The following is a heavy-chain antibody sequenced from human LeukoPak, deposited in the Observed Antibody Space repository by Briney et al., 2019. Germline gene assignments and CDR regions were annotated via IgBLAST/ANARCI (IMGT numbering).Heavy chain of an antibody. D-gene: IGHD5-18*01. Sequence: GESLKISCKGSGYSFTSYWIGRVRQMPGKGLEWMGIIYPGDSDTRYSPSFQGQVTISADKSISTAYLQWSSLKASDTAMYYCARLALAPLKLYYFDYWGQGTLVTVSS. V-gene: IGHV5-51*01. CDR1: GYSFTSYW. J-gene: IGHJ4*02. CDR2: IYPGDSDT. CDR3: ARLALAPLKLYYFDY.